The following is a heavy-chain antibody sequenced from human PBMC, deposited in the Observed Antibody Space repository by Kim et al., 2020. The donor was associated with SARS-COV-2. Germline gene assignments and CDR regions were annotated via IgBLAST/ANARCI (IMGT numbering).Heavy chain of an antibody. CDR3: ATSGALGPPSWFDP. J-gene: IGHJ5*02. Sequence: YEQQFQGRVTMTEDTTTDKAYMELSSLGSEDTAVYYCATSGALGPPSWFDPWGQGTLVTVSS. D-gene: IGHD6-25*01. V-gene: IGHV1-24*01.